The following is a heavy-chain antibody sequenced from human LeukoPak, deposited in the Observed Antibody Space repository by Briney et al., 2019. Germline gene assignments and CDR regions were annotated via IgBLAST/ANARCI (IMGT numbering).Heavy chain of an antibody. V-gene: IGHV1-8*01. CDR3: ARSIDNGYACDH. Sequence: MGLIAPNSGQRGYAQKFQGRITMTTDTSTGTAYLELSSLRSEDTATYYCARSIDNGYACDHWGQGTPVTVSS. J-gene: IGHJ4*02. D-gene: IGHD5-12*01. CDR2: IAPNSGQR.